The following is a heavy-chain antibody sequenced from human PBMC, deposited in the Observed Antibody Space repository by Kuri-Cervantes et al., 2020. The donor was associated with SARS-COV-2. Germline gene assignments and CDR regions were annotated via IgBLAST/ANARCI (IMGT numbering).Heavy chain of an antibody. CDR2: IIPFFGTA. D-gene: IGHD6-19*01. CDR1: GGTFSSYA. CDR3: ARAGVAGYSSGWNPYYYYGMDV. J-gene: IGHJ6*02. V-gene: IGHV1-69*13. Sequence: SVKVSCKASGGTFSSYAISWVRQAPGQGLEWMGGIIPFFGTANYAQKFQGRVTITADESTSTAYMELSSLRSEDTAVYYCARAGVAGYSSGWNPYYYYGMDVWGQGTTVTVSS.